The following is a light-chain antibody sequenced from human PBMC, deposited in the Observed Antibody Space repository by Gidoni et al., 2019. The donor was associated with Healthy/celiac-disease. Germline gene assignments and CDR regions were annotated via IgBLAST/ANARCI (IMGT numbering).Light chain of an antibody. V-gene: IGLV3-1*01. Sequence: SSALTPPPSVSVSPGQTASITCSGDKLGDKYACWYQQKPGQSPVLVIYQDSKRPSGIPERFSGSNSGNTATLTISGTQAMDEADYYCQAWDSSVYVFGTGTKVTGL. CDR2: QDS. J-gene: IGLJ1*01. CDR1: KLGDKY. CDR3: QAWDSSVYV.